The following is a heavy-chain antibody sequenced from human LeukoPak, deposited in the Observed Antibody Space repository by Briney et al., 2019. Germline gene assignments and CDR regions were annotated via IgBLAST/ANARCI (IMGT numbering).Heavy chain of an antibody. CDR1: GFTFSSYA. D-gene: IGHD1-26*01. J-gene: IGHJ4*02. CDR2: ISYDGSNK. CDR3: ARASGSYDEFDY. Sequence: GGSLRLSCAASGFTFSSYAMHWVRQAPGKGLEWVAVISYDGSNKYYADSVKGRFTISRDNSKNTLYLQMNSLRAEDTAVYYCARASGSYDEFDYWGQGTLVTVSS. V-gene: IGHV3-30-3*01.